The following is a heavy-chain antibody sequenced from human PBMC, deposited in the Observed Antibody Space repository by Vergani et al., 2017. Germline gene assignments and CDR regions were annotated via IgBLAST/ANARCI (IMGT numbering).Heavy chain of an antibody. V-gene: IGHV3-7*04. Sequence: EVQLVESGGGLVQPGGSLRLSCAASGFTFSSYWMSWVRQAPGKGLEWVANIKQDGSEKYYVDSVKGRFTISRDNAKNSLYLQMNSLRAEDTAVYYCAMEDYYDSSGLDYWGQGTLVTVSS. J-gene: IGHJ4*02. D-gene: IGHD3-22*01. CDR1: GFTFSSYW. CDR2: IKQDGSEK. CDR3: AMEDYYDSSGLDY.